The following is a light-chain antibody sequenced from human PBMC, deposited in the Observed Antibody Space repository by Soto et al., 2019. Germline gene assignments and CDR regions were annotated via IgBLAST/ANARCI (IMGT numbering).Light chain of an antibody. V-gene: IGLV2-14*01. CDR2: EVS. J-gene: IGLJ1*01. Sequence: QSALTQPASVSGSPGQSITISCTGTSSDVGGYKYVSWYQLHPGKAPKLMIYEVSNRPSGISNRFSASKSGNTASLTISVLQAEDEADYYCFSYTSSTAYVFGTGTKVTVL. CDR3: FSYTSSTAYV. CDR1: SSDVGGYKY.